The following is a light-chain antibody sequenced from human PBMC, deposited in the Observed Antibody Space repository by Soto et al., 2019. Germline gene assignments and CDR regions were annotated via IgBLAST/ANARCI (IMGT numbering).Light chain of an antibody. Sequence: DIVMTQSPDSLAVSLGERATINCRSNQSVLYSSNNKNYLAWYQQKPGQPPKLLIYWASTRESGVPDRLSGSGSGTDFTLTISSLQAEDVAVYYCQQYYSAPYTFGQGTKLEIK. CDR3: QQYYSAPYT. CDR2: WAS. CDR1: QSVLYSSNNKNY. V-gene: IGKV4-1*01. J-gene: IGKJ2*01.